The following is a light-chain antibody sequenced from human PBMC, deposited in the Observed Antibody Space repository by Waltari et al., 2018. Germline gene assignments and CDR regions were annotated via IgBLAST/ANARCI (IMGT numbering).Light chain of an antibody. CDR2: KGS. CDR3: QSSDRSGTWV. V-gene: IGLV3-25*03. Sequence: SYVLTQPPSVSVSPGQPARITCSADALPNHFSSWFQQKPGQAPVKVIFKGSERPSRIPERFSGSSSGTTISLTISAVQAEDEADYYCQSSDRSGTWVFGGGTKLTVL. CDR1: ALPNHF. J-gene: IGLJ3*02.